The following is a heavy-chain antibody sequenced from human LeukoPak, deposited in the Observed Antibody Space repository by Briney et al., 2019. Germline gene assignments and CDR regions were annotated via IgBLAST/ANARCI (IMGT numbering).Heavy chain of an antibody. CDR2: IYSGGST. J-gene: IGHJ6*02. CDR3: ARGQGFWSGYYRGYYYGMDV. CDR1: GFTVSSNY. D-gene: IGHD3-3*01. V-gene: IGHV3-53*01. Sequence: GGSLRLSCAASGFTVSSNYMSWVRQAPGKGLEWVSVIYSGGSTYYADSVKGRFTISRDKSKNTLYLQMNSLRAEDTAVYYCARGQGFWSGYYRGYYYGMDVWGQGTTVTVSS.